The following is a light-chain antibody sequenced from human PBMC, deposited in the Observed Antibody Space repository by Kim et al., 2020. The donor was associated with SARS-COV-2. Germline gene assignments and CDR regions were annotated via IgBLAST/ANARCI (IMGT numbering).Light chain of an antibody. V-gene: IGKV1-39*01. CDR2: GAS. Sequence: DIQMTQSPSSLSASVGDRVTITCRASQSISNYLNWYQLRPGKAFKLLIYGASSLQSGVPSRFSGSGSGTDFTLTISSLQPESFVTYSCQISSGARLTFGVGTKLEI. J-gene: IGKJ4*01. CDR1: QSISNY. CDR3: QISSGARLT.